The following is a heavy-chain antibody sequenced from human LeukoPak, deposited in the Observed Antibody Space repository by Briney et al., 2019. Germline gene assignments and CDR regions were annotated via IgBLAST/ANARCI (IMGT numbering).Heavy chain of an antibody. V-gene: IGHV4-59*12. CDR2: IYYSGST. J-gene: IGHJ4*02. CDR3: ARGNVVRGIDY. D-gene: IGHD3-10*01. CDR1: GGAISSYS. Sequence: SETLSLTCTVSGGAISSYSWNWIRQPPGKGLEWIGYIYYSGSTNYNPSLKSRVTISLDTSKNQFSLKLSSVTAADTAVYYCARGNVVRGIDYWGQGTLVTVSS.